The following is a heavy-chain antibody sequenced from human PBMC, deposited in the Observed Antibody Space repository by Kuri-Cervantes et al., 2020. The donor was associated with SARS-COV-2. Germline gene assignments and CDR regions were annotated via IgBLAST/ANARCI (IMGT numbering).Heavy chain of an antibody. J-gene: IGHJ3*02. CDR1: GGSISSYY. CDR2: IYTCGST. CDR3: ARISRTYAFDI. D-gene: IGHD1-14*01. V-gene: IGHV4-4*07. Sequence: GSLRPSCTVSGGSISSYYGSWIRQPAGKVLEWIGRIYTCGSTNYNPSLRSRVSMSVDTSKNQFSLKLSSVTATDTAVYYCARISRTYAFDIWGQGTMVTVSS.